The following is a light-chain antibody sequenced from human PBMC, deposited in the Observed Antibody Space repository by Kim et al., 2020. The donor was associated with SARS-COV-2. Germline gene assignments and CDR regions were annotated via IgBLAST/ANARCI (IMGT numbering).Light chain of an antibody. J-gene: IGKJ2*03. CDR3: QQYYSTPPS. V-gene: IGKV4-1*01. CDR2: WAS. CDR1: QIVLYNSNNKNY. Sequence: RATLNGKSSQIVLYNSNNKNYLAWYQQKPGQATKLLIYWASIRESGVSDRFSGSGSETDFTLTISSLQAEDVAVYYCQQYYSTPPSFGQGTKLEI.